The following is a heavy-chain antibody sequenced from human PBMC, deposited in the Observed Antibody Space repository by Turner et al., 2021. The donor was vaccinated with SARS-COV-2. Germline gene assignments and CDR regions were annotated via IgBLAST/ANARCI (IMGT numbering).Heavy chain of an antibody. CDR2: ISSGGST. Sequence: EVQLVETGGGLIQPGGSLRPSCAASGFTVSSNYMSWVRQAPGKGLEWVSVISSGGSTYYADSVKGRFTISRDNSKNTLYLQMNSLRAEDTAVYYCARGGEYQLLHYYGMDVWGQGTTVTVSS. J-gene: IGHJ6*02. D-gene: IGHD2-2*01. V-gene: IGHV3-53*02. CDR1: GFTVSSNY. CDR3: ARGGEYQLLHYYGMDV.